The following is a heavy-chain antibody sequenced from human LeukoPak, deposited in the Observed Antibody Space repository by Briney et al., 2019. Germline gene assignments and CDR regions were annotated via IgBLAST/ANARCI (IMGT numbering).Heavy chain of an antibody. J-gene: IGHJ4*02. CDR3: ARDTGVYGEDY. CDR2: INHSGST. D-gene: IGHD4-17*01. Sequence: KPSETLSLTCAVYGGSFSGYYWSWIRQPPGKGLEWIGEINHSGSTNYNPSLKSRVTISVDTSKNQFSLKLSSVTAADTAVYYCARDTGVYGEDYWGQGTLVTVSS. V-gene: IGHV4-34*01. CDR1: GGSFSGYY.